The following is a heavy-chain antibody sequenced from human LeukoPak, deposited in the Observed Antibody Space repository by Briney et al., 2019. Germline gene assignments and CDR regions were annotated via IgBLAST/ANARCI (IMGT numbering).Heavy chain of an antibody. CDR1: GFTVSSNY. J-gene: IGHJ3*02. CDR2: IYSGGST. Sequence: GGSLRLSCAASGFTVSSNYMSWVRQAAGKGLEWVSVIYSGGSTYYADSVKGRFTISRDNSKNTLYLQMNSLRAEDTAVYYCVRGRPYYYDSSGYYTYDAFDIWGQGTMVTVSS. D-gene: IGHD3-22*01. CDR3: VRGRPYYYDSSGYYTYDAFDI. V-gene: IGHV3-53*01.